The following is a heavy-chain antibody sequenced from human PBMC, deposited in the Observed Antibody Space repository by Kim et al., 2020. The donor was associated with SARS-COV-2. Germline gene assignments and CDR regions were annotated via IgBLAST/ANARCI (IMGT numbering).Heavy chain of an antibody. Sequence: SETLSLTCFVSGASITTRIFYWGWVRQPPGKGLEWIGTVNYGGGPNYKPSLKSRATIPDETSKNQFFIKVTSVTAADTAMHYCVKYKTSTMLDYWGQGTL. CDR3: VKYKTSTMLDY. CDR1: GASITTRIFY. D-gene: IGHD3-10*01. J-gene: IGHJ4*02. V-gene: IGHV4-39*01. CDR2: VNYGGGP.